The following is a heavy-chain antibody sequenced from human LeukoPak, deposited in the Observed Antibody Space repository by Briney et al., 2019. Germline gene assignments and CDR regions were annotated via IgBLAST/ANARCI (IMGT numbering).Heavy chain of an antibody. J-gene: IGHJ4*02. D-gene: IGHD3-16*01. CDR2: IFSSGRN. V-gene: IGHV4-4*07. CDR1: GGSISGYY. CDR3: AREAGDYDAGGHPPTPYYFDL. Sequence: SETLSLTCNVSGGSISGYYWSWIRQPAGKGLEWMGRIFSSGRNNYNPSLKSRLMVAVDPSKNQFSLRLSSVTAADTAVYYCAREAGDYDAGGHPPTPYYFDLWGQGTLVTVSS.